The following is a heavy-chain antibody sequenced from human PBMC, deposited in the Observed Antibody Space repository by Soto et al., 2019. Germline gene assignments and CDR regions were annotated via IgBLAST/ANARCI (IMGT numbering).Heavy chain of an antibody. V-gene: IGHV1-18*01. J-gene: IGHJ6*02. CDR2: ISPYNGNT. CDR1: GYTFRNYI. D-gene: IGHD2-21*02. Sequence: VQLVHSSGEVKKPGASAIVSCRASGYTFRNYIIAWLRQAPGQGLEWMGWISPYNGNTNYARQFRGRVTLTTDTSTSAAYLERRNLGSDDAATYYCARYCAGNACYSRHYYAMDVWGQGTTVSVSS. CDR3: ARYCAGNACYSRHYYAMDV.